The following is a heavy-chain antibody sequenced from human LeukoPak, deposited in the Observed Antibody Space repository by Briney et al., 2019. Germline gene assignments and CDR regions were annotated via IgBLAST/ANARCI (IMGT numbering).Heavy chain of an antibody. J-gene: IGHJ4*02. D-gene: IGHD6-6*01. CDR2: INHSGST. CDR3: ARDLAARPQDY. CDR1: GGSFSGYY. Sequence: SETLSLICAVYGGSFSGYYWSWIREPPGEGLEWIGEINHSGSTNNNPSLKRRVTISVDTSKNQFSLKLSSVTAADTAVYYCARDLAARPQDYWGQGTLVTVSS. V-gene: IGHV4-34*01.